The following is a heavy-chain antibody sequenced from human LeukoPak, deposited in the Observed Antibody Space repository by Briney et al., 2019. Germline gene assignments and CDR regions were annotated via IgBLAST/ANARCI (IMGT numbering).Heavy chain of an antibody. V-gene: IGHV1-8*01. D-gene: IGHD3-3*01. CDR3: ARWYYDFWSGYYDYYYYGMDV. CDR1: GYTFTSYD. Sequence: ASVKVSCKASGYTFTSYDINWVRQATGQGLEWMGWMNPNSGNTGYAQKFQGRVTMTRNTSISTAYMELSSLRSEDTAVYYCARWYYDFWSGYYDYYYYGMDVWGQGTTVTVSS. CDR2: MNPNSGNT. J-gene: IGHJ6*02.